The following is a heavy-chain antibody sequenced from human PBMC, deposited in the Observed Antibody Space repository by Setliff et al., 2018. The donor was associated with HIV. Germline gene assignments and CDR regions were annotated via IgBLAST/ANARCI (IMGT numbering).Heavy chain of an antibody. J-gene: IGHJ6*02. V-gene: IGHV4-31*03. D-gene: IGHD6-6*01. CDR1: RGSLSSGGYY. CDR2: SYHSGSP. CDR3: ARMGAARPLYYYGMDV. Sequence: SETLSLTCSVFRGSLSSGGYYWSWIRQHPGKGLEWIGYSYHSGSPSYNPSLKSRTTISVDTSKSEFSLKLSSVTAADTAVYYCARMGAARPLYYYGMDVWGRGTTVTVSS.